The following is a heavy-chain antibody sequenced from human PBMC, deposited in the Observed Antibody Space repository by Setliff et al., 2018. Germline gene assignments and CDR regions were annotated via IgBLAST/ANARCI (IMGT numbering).Heavy chain of an antibody. CDR2: INQSGRT. D-gene: IGHD2-2*01. V-gene: IGHV4-34*01. J-gene: IGHJ3*02. Sequence: PSETLSLTCAVYGGSFSGYYWSWIRQPPGKGLEWIGEINQSGRTNKNPSLKSRVTISVDTSKNQFSLILRSVTAADTAVYYCARGRMRGSCSGPSCTYDPFDIWGQGTPVTVSS. CDR3: ARGRMRGSCSGPSCTYDPFDI. CDR1: GGSFSGYY.